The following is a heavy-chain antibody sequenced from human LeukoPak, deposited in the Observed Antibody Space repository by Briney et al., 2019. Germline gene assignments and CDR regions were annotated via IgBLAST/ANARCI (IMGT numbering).Heavy chain of an antibody. CDR1: GYTFTGYY. CDR2: INPSSGGT. V-gene: IGHV1-2*02. D-gene: IGHD3-16*02. Sequence: ASVKVSCKASGYTFTGYYMLWVRQALGQGLEWMVWINPSSGGTNYAQNFQGRVTMTRDTSITTAYMELSRLRSDDTAVYYCARDPITFGGVIVIPEILGMDVWGQGTTVTVSS. J-gene: IGHJ6*02. CDR3: ARDPITFGGVIVIPEILGMDV.